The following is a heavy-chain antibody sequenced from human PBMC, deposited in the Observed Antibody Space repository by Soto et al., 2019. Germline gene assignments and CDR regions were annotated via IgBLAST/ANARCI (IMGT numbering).Heavy chain of an antibody. V-gene: IGHV3-23*01. J-gene: IGHJ4*02. CDR3: AKPKGQPRWFGDEYYFDY. CDR2: ISGSGGST. CDR1: GFTFSSYA. Sequence: EVQLLESGGGLVQPGGSLRLSCAASGFTFSSYAMSWVRQAPGKGLEWVSAISGSGGSTYYADSVKGRFTISRDNSKNTLYLQMNSLRAEDTAVYYCAKPKGQPRWFGDEYYFDYWGQGTLVTVSS. D-gene: IGHD3-10*01.